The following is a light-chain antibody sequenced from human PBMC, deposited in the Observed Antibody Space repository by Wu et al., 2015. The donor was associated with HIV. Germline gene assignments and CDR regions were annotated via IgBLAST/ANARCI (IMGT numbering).Light chain of an antibody. CDR3: QQRSNWPPLT. CDR1: QSVSSY. Sequence: EIVLTQSPATLSLSPGERATLSCRASQSVSSYLAWYQQKPGQAPRLLIYDASNRATGIPARFSGSGSGTDFTLTIGGLEPEDFAVYYCQQRSNWPPLTFGGGTKVE. CDR2: DAS. J-gene: IGKJ4*01. V-gene: IGKV3-11*01.